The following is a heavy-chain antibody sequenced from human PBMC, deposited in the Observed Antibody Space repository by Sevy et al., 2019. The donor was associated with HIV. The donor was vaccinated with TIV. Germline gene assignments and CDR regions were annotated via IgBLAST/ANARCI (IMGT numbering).Heavy chain of an antibody. J-gene: IGHJ6*02. Sequence: GGSLRLSCVASGFTFSSYNFNWVRQAPGKGLEWVANINQDGSEKYHVDSVKGRFTISRDNAKNSGYLQMHSLRVEDSSVYYCARAMGVWGQGTTVTVSS. CDR2: INQDGSEK. CDR3: ARAMGV. V-gene: IGHV3-7*01. CDR1: GFTFSSYN.